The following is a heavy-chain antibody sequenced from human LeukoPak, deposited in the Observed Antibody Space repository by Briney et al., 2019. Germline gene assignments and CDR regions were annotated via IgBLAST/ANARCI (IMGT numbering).Heavy chain of an antibody. CDR3: AKGSYYDSSGSFYFDY. CDR1: GFTFSNYA. J-gene: IGHJ4*02. CDR2: ISSSGGGT. Sequence: GGSLRLSCAASGFTFSNYAIHWVRQAPGKGLEWVSVISSSGGGTHYADSVKGRFTISRDNSNNMLSLYMSSLRADDPAVYYCAKGSYYDSSGSFYFDYWGQGTLVTVSS. D-gene: IGHD3-22*01. V-gene: IGHV3-23*01.